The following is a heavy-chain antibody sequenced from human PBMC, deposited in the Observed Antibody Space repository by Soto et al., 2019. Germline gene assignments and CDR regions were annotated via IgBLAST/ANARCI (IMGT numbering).Heavy chain of an antibody. Sequence: GASVKVSCKASGGTFSSYAISWVRQAPGQGLEWMGGIIPIFGTANYAQKFQGRVTITADESTSTAYMELSSLRSEDTAVYYCATPRYGIAAREEFYYYGMDVWGQGTTVTVSS. CDR1: GGTFSSYA. CDR2: IIPIFGTA. V-gene: IGHV1-69*13. J-gene: IGHJ6*02. CDR3: ATPRYGIAAREEFYYYGMDV. D-gene: IGHD6-6*01.